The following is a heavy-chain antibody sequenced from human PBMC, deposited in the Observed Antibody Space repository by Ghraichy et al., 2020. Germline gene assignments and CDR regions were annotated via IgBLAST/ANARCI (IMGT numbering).Heavy chain of an antibody. CDR3: ARGRRSPGVVIKSTNWFDP. J-gene: IGHJ5*02. Sequence: SQTLSLTCAVYGGSFSGYYWSWIRQPPGKGLEWIGEINHSGSTNYNPSLKSRVTISVDTSKNQFSLKLSSVTAADTAVYYCARGRRSPGVVIKSTNWFDPWGQGTLVTVSS. D-gene: IGHD3-3*01. V-gene: IGHV4-34*01. CDR2: INHSGST. CDR1: GGSFSGYY.